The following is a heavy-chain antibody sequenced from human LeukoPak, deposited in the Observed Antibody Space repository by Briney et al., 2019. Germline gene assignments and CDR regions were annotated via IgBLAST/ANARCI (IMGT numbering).Heavy chain of an antibody. CDR3: AKLTTTGSSKNFDY. D-gene: IGHD6-6*01. V-gene: IGHV3-30*18. Sequence: GGSLRLSCAASGFTVSSNYMSWVRQAPGKGLEWVAVISYDGSNKYYADSVKGRFTISRDNSKNTLYLQMNSLRAEDTAVYYCAKLTTTGSSKNFDYWGQGTLVTVSS. CDR1: GFTVSSNY. CDR2: ISYDGSNK. J-gene: IGHJ4*02.